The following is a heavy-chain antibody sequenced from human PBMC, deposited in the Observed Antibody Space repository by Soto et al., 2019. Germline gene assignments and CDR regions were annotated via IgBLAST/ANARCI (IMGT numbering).Heavy chain of an antibody. Sequence: LRLSCAASGFTFSSYAMHWVRQAPGKGLEWVAVISYDGSNKYYADSVKGRFTISRDNSKNTLYLQMNSLRAEDTAVYYCARVMRDTAMDYYYYYGMDVWGQGTTVTVSS. CDR2: ISYDGSNK. D-gene: IGHD5-18*01. V-gene: IGHV3-30-3*01. J-gene: IGHJ6*02. CDR1: GFTFSSYA. CDR3: ARVMRDTAMDYYYYYGMDV.